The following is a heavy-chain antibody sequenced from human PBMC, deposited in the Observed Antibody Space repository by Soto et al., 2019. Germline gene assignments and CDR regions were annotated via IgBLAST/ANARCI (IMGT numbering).Heavy chain of an antibody. J-gene: IGHJ3*02. CDR1: GFTVSSNY. D-gene: IGHD3-9*01. Sequence: GESLRLSCAASGFTVSSNYMSWVRQAPGKGLEWVSVIYSGGSTYYADSVKGRFTISRDNSKNTLYLQMNSLRAEDTAVYYCARGPDLRYFDWLYDAFDIWGQGTMVTVS. CDR3: ARGPDLRYFDWLYDAFDI. CDR2: IYSGGST. V-gene: IGHV3-66*01.